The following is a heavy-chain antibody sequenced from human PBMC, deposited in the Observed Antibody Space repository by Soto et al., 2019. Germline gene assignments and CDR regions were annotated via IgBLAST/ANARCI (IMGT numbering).Heavy chain of an antibody. D-gene: IGHD1-26*01. CDR2: ISAHNGDT. Sequence: QVQLVQSGPEVKKPGASVKVSCKASGYTFTSYGFSWVRQAPGQGLEWMGWISAHNGDTIYAQKFQDRITMTTDTSTNTAYLELRSLTSGDTAVFYCARSSGTYTPSRYYYGLDVWGQGTTVTVSS. J-gene: IGHJ6*02. CDR1: GYTFTSYG. CDR3: ARSSGTYTPSRYYYGLDV. V-gene: IGHV1-18*01.